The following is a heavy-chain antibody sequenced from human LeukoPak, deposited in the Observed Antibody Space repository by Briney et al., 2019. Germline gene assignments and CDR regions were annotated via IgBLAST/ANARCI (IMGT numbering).Heavy chain of an antibody. J-gene: IGHJ4*02. CDR2: LTGGGGTT. CDR1: GGSISSSK. D-gene: IGHD1-26*01. V-gene: IGHV3-23*01. CDR3: AKDAGPRGTYSGLFDY. Sequence: GTLSLTCAVSGGSISSSKWWSWVRQAPGKGLEWVSALTGGGGTTFYADSVRGRFTISRDNSKNTLYLQMNSLRAEDTAIYYCAKDAGPRGTYSGLFDYWGQGTLVAVSP.